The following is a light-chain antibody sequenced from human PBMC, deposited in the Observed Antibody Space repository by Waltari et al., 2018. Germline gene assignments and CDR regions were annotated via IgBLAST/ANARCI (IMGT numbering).Light chain of an antibody. CDR1: QTVSSD. CDR2: SAS. J-gene: IGKJ2*01. CDR3: QQNDVTPFT. Sequence: DIQMTQSPSSLSASVGDSVTITCRASQTVSSDLHWYQQRPGKAPKLLIYSASTLQSGVPSRFSGRGSGTDFTLTISNLQPEDFATYFCQQNDVTPFTFGLGTKLEIK. V-gene: IGKV1-39*01.